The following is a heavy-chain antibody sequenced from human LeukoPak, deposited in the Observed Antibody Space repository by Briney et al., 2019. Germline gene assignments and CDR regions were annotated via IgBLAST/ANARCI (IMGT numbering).Heavy chain of an antibody. V-gene: IGHV4-38-2*02. Sequence: SETLSLTCTVSGYSISSGYYWGWIRQPPGKGLEWIGSMHHSGSTYYNPSLKSRVTISLDTSKNQFSLRLTSVTAADTAVYYCARGSSSWLDYYIDVWAKGTTVTVSS. D-gene: IGHD6-13*01. J-gene: IGHJ6*03. CDR2: MHHSGST. CDR3: ARGSSSWLDYYIDV. CDR1: GYSISSGYY.